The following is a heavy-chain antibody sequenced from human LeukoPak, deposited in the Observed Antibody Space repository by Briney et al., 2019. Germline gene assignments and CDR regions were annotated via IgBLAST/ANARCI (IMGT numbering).Heavy chain of an antibody. CDR1: GGSISSYY. D-gene: IGHD1-26*01. Sequence: SETLSLTCTVSGGSISSYYWSWIRQPPGTGLEWIGYIYYSGSTYYNPSLKSRVTISVDTSKNQFSLKLSSVTAADTAVYYCARVDSGSYYYYYMDVWGKGTTVTVSS. J-gene: IGHJ6*03. CDR3: ARVDSGSYYYYYMDV. CDR2: IYYSGST. V-gene: IGHV4-59*01.